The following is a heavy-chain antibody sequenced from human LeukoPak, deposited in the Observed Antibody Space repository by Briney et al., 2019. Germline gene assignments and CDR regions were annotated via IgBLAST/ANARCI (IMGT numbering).Heavy chain of an antibody. J-gene: IGHJ4*02. D-gene: IGHD2-15*01. CDR3: TTDRLPIGY. V-gene: IGHV3-15*01. CDR1: GFIFSSAW. Sequence: TGGSLRLPCAASGFIFSSAWMTWVRQTPGQGLEWIARIKSKTDGETTDYAAPVKGRFTISRDSSNNTLYLQMNSLKTEDTAVYYCTTDRLPIGYWGQGTLVTVSS. CDR2: IKSKTDGETT.